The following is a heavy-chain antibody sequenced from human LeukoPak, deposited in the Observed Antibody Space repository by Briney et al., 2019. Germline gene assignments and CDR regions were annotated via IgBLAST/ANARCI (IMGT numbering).Heavy chain of an antibody. Sequence: ASVKVSCKASGYTFNNHDINWVRQAPGRGLEWMGWINTYSANTNYAQEFQDRVIMTTDTSTSTAYMELRSLRSDDTAVYYCAREGGIARPPYLYYYIDVWGKGATVTVSS. CDR3: AREGGIARPPYLYYYIDV. J-gene: IGHJ6*03. V-gene: IGHV1-18*01. D-gene: IGHD6-6*01. CDR2: INTYSANT. CDR1: GYTFNNHD.